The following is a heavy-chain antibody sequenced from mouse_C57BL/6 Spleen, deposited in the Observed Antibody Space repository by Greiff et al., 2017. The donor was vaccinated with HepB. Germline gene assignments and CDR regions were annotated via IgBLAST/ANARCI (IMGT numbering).Heavy chain of an antibody. CDR3: ARGGYYSNYDYAMDY. D-gene: IGHD2-5*01. V-gene: IGHV1-26*01. J-gene: IGHJ4*01. CDR2: INPNNGGT. Sequence: EVQLQQSGPELVKPGASVKISCKASGYTFTDYYMNWVKQSHGKSLEWIGDINPNNGGTSYNQKFKGKATLTVDKSSSTAYMELRSLTSEDSAVYYWARGGYYSNYDYAMDYWGQGTSVTVSS. CDR1: GYTFTDYY.